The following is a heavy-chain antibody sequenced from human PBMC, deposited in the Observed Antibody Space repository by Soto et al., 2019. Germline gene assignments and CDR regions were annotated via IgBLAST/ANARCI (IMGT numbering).Heavy chain of an antibody. D-gene: IGHD5-12*01. V-gene: IGHV3-30*18. CDR3: AKGSDIVVGDSAFDT. Sequence: GGSLRLSCAASGFMFISYGMHWVRQAPGKGLEWVAVISYNGSNKYYADSVKGRFTISRDNSKNTLDLQMNSLRGEDTAIYHCAKGSDIVVGDSAFDTWGQGTMVTVSS. CDR1: GFMFISYG. J-gene: IGHJ3*02. CDR2: ISYNGSNK.